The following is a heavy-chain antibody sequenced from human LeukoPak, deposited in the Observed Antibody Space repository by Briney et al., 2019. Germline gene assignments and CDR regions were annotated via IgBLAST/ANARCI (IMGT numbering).Heavy chain of an antibody. Sequence: GGSLRLSCAASGFTFSDYYMSWIRQAPGKGLEWVSYISSSGGTIYYADSVKGRFTISRDNAKNSLYLQMNSLRAEDTAVYYCARGITMVRGVIYYYYMDVWGKGTTDTVSS. J-gene: IGHJ6*03. CDR3: ARGITMVRGVIYYYYMDV. D-gene: IGHD3-10*01. V-gene: IGHV3-11*01. CDR1: GFTFSDYY. CDR2: ISSSGGTI.